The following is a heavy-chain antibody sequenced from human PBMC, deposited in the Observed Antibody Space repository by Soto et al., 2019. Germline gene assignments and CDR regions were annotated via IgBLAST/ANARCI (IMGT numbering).Heavy chain of an antibody. D-gene: IGHD3-16*01. V-gene: IGHV1-69*12. CDR1: GGTFRSYA. Sequence: QVQLVQSGAGVKKPGSSVKVSCKASGGTFRSYAINWVRQAPGQGLEWMGGITPIFGTSYYAQKFKGGVTITGDESTSTAYMERSNMRSDDTAVYCCGGANTLGRFDNWGQGTLVTVSS. CDR2: ITPIFGTS. CDR3: GGANTLGRFDN. J-gene: IGHJ4*02.